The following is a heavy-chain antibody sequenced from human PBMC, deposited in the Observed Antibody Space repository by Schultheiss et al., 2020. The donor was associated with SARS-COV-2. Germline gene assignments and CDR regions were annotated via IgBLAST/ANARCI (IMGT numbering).Heavy chain of an antibody. D-gene: IGHD6-19*01. Sequence: GGSLRLSCAASGFTFSSYAMHWVRQAPGKGLEWVAVISYDGSNKYYADSVKGRFTISRDNSKNTLYLQMNSLRAEDTAVYYCARAFGPSVRIAVATLPGYWGQGTLVTVSS. CDR1: GFTFSSYA. CDR2: ISYDGSNK. V-gene: IGHV3-30*04. J-gene: IGHJ4*02. CDR3: ARAFGPSVRIAVATLPGY.